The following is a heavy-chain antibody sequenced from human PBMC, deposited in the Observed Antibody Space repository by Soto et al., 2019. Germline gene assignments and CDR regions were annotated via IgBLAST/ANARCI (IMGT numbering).Heavy chain of an antibody. V-gene: IGHV4-31*03. J-gene: IGHJ4*02. CDR3: ARTEPYLAIIDY. D-gene: IGHD3-3*01. CDR2: IYYSGST. CDR1: GGSISSGGYY. Sequence: SETLSLTCTVSGGSISSGGYYWSWIRQHPGKGLEWIGYIYYSGSTYYNPSLKSRVTISVDTSKNQFSLKLSSVTAADTAVYYCARTEPYLAIIDYWGQGTLVTVSS.